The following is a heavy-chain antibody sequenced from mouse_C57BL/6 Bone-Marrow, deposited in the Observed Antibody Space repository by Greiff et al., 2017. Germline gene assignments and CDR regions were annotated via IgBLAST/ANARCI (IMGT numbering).Heavy chain of an antibody. CDR3: ARGLWLRQDWYFDV. V-gene: IGHV2-2*01. J-gene: IGHJ1*03. D-gene: IGHD2-2*01. CDR2: IWSGGST. Sequence: VKLVESGPGLVQPSQSLSITCTVSGFSLTSYGVHWVRQSPGKGLEWLGVIWSGGSTDYNAAFISRLSISKDNSKSQVFFKMNSLQADDTAIYYCARGLWLRQDWYFDVWGTGTTVTVSS. CDR1: GFSLTSYG.